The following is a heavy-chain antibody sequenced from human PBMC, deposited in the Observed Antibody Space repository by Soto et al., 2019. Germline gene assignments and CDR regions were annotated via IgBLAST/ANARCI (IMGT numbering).Heavy chain of an antibody. Sequence: SSETLSLTCTVSGGSISSGGYYWSWIRQHPGKGLEWIGYIYYSGSTYYNPSLKSRVTISVDTSKNQFSLKLSSVTAADTAVYYCARDQYTAMNWFDPWGQGTLVTVSS. CDR1: GGSISSGGYY. V-gene: IGHV4-31*03. J-gene: IGHJ5*02. CDR3: ARDQYTAMNWFDP. CDR2: IYYSGST. D-gene: IGHD2-2*01.